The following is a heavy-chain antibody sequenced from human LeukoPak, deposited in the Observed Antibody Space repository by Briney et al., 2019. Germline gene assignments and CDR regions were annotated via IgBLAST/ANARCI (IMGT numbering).Heavy chain of an antibody. J-gene: IGHJ6*02. D-gene: IGHD4-17*01. Sequence: GGSLRLSCAASGFTVSTNYMNWVRQVPWKGLEWVSVIYSGGSTYYADSVKGRFTISRDNSKNTLYLQMNSLRAEDTAVYYCARDTVTTFRFRDYYYGMDVWGQGTTVTVSS. CDR3: ARDTVTTFRFRDYYYGMDV. CDR1: GFTVSTNY. CDR2: IYSGGST. V-gene: IGHV3-53*01.